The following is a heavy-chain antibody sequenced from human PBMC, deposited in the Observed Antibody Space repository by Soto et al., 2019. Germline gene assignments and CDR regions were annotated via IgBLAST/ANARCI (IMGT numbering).Heavy chain of an antibody. Sequence: PLETLSLTCTGSGGSISSVVYYWRWIRQPPGKGLEWIWYIYYSGSTFYNPSIKSRVTISVDTSKNQFSLKLSSVTAADTAVYYCARNLWFGELLGNNWFDPWGQGTLVT. CDR3: ARNLWFGELLGNNWFDP. V-gene: IGHV4-30-4*02. J-gene: IGHJ5*02. CDR1: GGSISSVVYY. D-gene: IGHD3-10*01. CDR2: IYYSGST.